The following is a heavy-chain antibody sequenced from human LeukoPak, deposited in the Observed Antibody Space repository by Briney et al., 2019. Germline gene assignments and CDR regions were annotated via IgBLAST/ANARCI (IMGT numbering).Heavy chain of an antibody. Sequence: GGSLRLSCTASGFTFSDYYMSWIRQAPGKGLEWVSYISSSGSTIYYADSVKGRFTISRDNAKNSLYLQMNSLRAEDTAVYYCARQLRTHTNWFDPWGQGTLVTVSS. D-gene: IGHD3-3*01. CDR2: ISSSGSTI. V-gene: IGHV3-11*04. CDR3: ARQLRTHTNWFDP. CDR1: GFTFSDYY. J-gene: IGHJ5*02.